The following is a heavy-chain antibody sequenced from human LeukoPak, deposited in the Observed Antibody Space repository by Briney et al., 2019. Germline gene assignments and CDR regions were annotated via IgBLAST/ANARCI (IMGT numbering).Heavy chain of an antibody. D-gene: IGHD6-19*01. V-gene: IGHV4-38-2*02. CDR3: ARSHSSGWSNFQH. CDR2: IYHSGST. J-gene: IGHJ1*01. Sequence: SETLSLTCTVSGYSISSGYYWGWIRQPPGKGLEWIGSIYHSGSTYSNPSLKSRVTISIDTSKNQFSLKLSAVTAADTAMYYCARSHSSGWSNFQHWGQGTLVTVSS. CDR1: GYSISSGYY.